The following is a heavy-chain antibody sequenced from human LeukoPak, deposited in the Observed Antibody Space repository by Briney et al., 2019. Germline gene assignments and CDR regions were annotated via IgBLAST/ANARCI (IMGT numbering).Heavy chain of an antibody. CDR1: GYSITSHA. Sequence: ASVKVSSMGSGYSITSHAIYWVRQPPGYGREGMGWINTNTGNPRYVQHLTGRLVFSLDTSVSTAYLQISSLKSEDTAVHYCARKAKPLDRSGYSSDCYFDLWGHGTPVTVSS. J-gene: IGHJ2*01. V-gene: IGHV7-4-1*02. CDR3: ARKAKPLDRSGYSSDCYFDL. CDR2: INTNTGNP. D-gene: IGHD3-22*01.